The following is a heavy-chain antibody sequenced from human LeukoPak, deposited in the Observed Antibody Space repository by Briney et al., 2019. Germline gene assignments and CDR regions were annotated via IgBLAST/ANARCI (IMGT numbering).Heavy chain of an antibody. J-gene: IGHJ4*02. Sequence: PSETLSLTCSASGYSVSSTFYWGWIRQPPGKGLEWIGSFYHDETTYYNPSLKSRVTLSVDSSKRHFYLDLYSVTAADTADYYCANADSEDYFDYWGRGALVTVSS. D-gene: IGHD2-15*01. CDR2: FYHDETT. CDR1: GYSVSSTFY. CDR3: ANADSEDYFDY. V-gene: IGHV4-38-2*02.